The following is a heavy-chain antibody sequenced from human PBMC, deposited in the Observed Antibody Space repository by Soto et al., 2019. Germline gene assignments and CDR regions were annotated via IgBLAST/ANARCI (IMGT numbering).Heavy chain of an antibody. D-gene: IGHD4-17*01. CDR1: GGSFSGYY. V-gene: IGHV4-34*01. Sequence: SETLSLTCAVYGGSFSGYYWSWIRQPPGKGLEWIGEINHSGSTNYNPSLKSRVTISVDTSKNQFSLKLSSVTAADTAVYYCARVSTVTIRLDYWGQGTLVTVSS. CDR3: ARVSTVTIRLDY. J-gene: IGHJ4*02. CDR2: INHSGST.